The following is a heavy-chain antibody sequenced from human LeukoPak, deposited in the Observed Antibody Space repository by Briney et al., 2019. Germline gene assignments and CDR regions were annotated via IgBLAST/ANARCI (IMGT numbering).Heavy chain of an antibody. J-gene: IGHJ4*02. CDR3: ATVGAYCSGGSCYTNSFDY. CDR2: FDPEDGET. CDR1: GYTLTESS. V-gene: IGHV1-24*01. Sequence: APLKVSCTVSGYTLTESSMHWVRQAPGKGLEWRGGFDPEDGETIYAQKFQGRVTMTEDTSTDTAYMELSSLRSEGTAVYYCATVGAYCSGGSCYTNSFDYWGQGTLVTVSS. D-gene: IGHD2-15*01.